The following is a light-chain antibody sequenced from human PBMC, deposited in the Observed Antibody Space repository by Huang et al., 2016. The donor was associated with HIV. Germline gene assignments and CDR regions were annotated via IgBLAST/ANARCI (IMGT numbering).Light chain of an antibody. V-gene: IGKV4-1*01. J-gene: IGKJ2*01. CDR2: WAE. CDR1: QSVFYNYNNKNY. Sequence: DIVMTQSPDSLSVSLGEMATINCKSSQSVFYNYNNKNYLAWYQQKPGQPPKLLIFWAEARESGVPDRFTGGGSGTDFTLSIRSLQAEDVAVYYCQKYFNSPRTFGQGTKLEI. CDR3: QKYFNSPRT.